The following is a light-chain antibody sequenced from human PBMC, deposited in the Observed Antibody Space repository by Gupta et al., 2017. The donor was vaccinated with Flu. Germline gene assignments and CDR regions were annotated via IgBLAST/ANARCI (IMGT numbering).Light chain of an antibody. CDR1: SSDVGSYNL. J-gene: IGLJ3*02. CDR3: CSYAGSRWV. Sequence: QSALTQPASVSGSPGQSITISCTGTSSDVGSYNLVSWYQQHPGKAPKLMIYEGSKRPSGVPNRVSGSKSGNTASLTSSGLQAEDEADYYCCSYAGSRWVFGGGTKLTV. CDR2: EGS. V-gene: IGLV2-23*01.